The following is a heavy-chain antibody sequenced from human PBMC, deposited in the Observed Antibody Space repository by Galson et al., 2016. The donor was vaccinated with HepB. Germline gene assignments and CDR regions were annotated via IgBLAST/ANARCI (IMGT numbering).Heavy chain of an antibody. CDR1: GFTFRYFS. V-gene: IGHV3-30*04. J-gene: IGHJ6*02. D-gene: IGHD1-1*01. CDR3: ARGGTGRLAYYYYGMDV. Sequence: SLRLSCAASGFTFRYFSIHWVRKAPGKGLEWVTIISDDGSSKYYADSVKGRFTISRDNSKNTVNLQMNNLRTEDTAVYYCARGGTGRLAYYYYGMDVWGPGTTVTVSS. CDR2: ISDDGSSK.